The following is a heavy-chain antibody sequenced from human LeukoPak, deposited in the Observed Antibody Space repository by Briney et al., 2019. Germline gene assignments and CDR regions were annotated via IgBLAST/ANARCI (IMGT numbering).Heavy chain of an antibody. CDR1: GFTFSDFY. Sequence: GGTLRLSCAASGFTFSDFYMSWIRQAPGKGLEWVSCICSSGSTIYYADSVKGRFTMSKDNAKNSLHLQMNSLRAEDAAVYYCARVRGYCSGSYRFDPWGQGALVSVPS. J-gene: IGHJ5*02. V-gene: IGHV3-11*01. CDR3: ARVRGYCSGSYRFDP. CDR2: ICSSGSTI. D-gene: IGHD3-10*01.